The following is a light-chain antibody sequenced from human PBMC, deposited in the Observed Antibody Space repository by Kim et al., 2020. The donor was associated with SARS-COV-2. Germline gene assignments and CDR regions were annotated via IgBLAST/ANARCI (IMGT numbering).Light chain of an antibody. J-gene: IGLJ2*01. V-gene: IGLV1-40*01. CDR1: SSNLGAGYD. CDR3: QSYDSSLSGSV. CDR2: GNS. Sequence: VTISCPGSSSNLGAGYDVLWYQQLPGPAPKLLIYGNSNRPSGVPDRFSGSKSGTSASLAIPGLQAEDEADYYCQSYDSSLSGSVFGGGTQLTVL.